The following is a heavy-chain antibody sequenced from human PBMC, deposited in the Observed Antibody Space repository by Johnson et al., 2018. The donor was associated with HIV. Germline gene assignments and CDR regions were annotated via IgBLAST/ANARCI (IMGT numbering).Heavy chain of an antibody. Sequence: VQLVESGGGVVRPGGSLRLSCAASGFTFDYYGMTWVRQTPGKGLEWVSGINWNGGSIGYADSVTGRFTISRDNAKNSLYLQMSSLRAEDTALYYCARAVDYGGNSPSRAFDIWGRGTLVTVSS. V-gene: IGHV3-20*04. J-gene: IGHJ3*02. CDR3: ARAVDYGGNSPSRAFDI. CDR2: INWNGGSI. D-gene: IGHD4-23*01. CDR1: GFTFDYYG.